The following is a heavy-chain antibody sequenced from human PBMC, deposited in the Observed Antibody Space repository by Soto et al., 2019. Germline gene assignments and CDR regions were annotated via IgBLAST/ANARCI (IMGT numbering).Heavy chain of an antibody. CDR1: GYTLTELS. CDR2: FDPEDGET. V-gene: IGHV1-24*01. Sequence: ASVKVSCKASGYTLTELSMHWVRQAPGKGLEWMGGFDPEDGETIYAQKFQGRVTMTEDTSTDTAYMELSSLRSEDTAVYYCATGGNNWNDVGPFDYWGQGTLVTVSS. CDR3: ATGGNNWNDVGPFDY. J-gene: IGHJ4*02. D-gene: IGHD1-20*01.